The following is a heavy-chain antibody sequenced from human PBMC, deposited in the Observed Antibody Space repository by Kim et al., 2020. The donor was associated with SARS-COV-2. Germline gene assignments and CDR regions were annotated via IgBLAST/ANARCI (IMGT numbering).Heavy chain of an antibody. D-gene: IGHD3-22*01. Sequence: QKFKGRVTSTADESTSTAYMELSSLRSEDTAVYYCARASITMILGVRFDYWGQGTLVTVSS. CDR3: ARASITMILGVRFDY. V-gene: IGHV1-69*01. J-gene: IGHJ4*02.